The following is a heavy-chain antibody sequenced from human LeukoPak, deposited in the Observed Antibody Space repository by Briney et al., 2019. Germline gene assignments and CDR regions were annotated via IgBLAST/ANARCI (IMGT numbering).Heavy chain of an antibody. D-gene: IGHD3-10*01. J-gene: IGHJ5*02. CDR1: GFTVSSTY. Sequence: LSGGSLRLSCAASGFTVSSTYMSWVRQAPGKGLEWVSVIYSGGVTYYADSVKGRFTISRDNSKNTVYLQMNSLRAEDTAVYYCVRGHIKMLRGIGADWFDPWGQGTLVTVSS. V-gene: IGHV3-66*01. CDR2: IYSGGVT. CDR3: VRGHIKMLRGIGADWFDP.